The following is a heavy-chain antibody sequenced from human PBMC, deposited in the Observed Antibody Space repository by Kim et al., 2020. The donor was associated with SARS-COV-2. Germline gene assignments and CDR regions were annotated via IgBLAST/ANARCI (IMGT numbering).Heavy chain of an antibody. Sequence: GGSLRLSCAASGFTFSSYAMSWVRQAPGKGLEWVSAISGSGGSTYYADSVKGRFTISRDNSKNTLYLQMNSLRAEDTAVYYCAKGRNIVVVTPVDYWGQGTLVTVSS. CDR3: AKGRNIVVVTPVDY. D-gene: IGHD2-21*02. J-gene: IGHJ4*02. CDR2: ISGSGGST. CDR1: GFTFSSYA. V-gene: IGHV3-23*01.